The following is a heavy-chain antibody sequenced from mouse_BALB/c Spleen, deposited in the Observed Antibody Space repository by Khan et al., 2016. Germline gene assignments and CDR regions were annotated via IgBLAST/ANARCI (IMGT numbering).Heavy chain of an antibody. CDR2: INSDSSTI. V-gene: IGHV4-1*02. D-gene: IGHD2-14*01. J-gene: IGHJ3*01. Sequence: VQLLESGGGLVQPGGSLKLSCAASGFDFSRYWMNWVRQAPGKGLEWIGEINSDSSTINYTPSLKDKFIISRDNAKNTLYLQMSKVRSEDTALYYCAREGEVRRPWFAYWGQGTLVTVSA. CDR3: AREGEVRRPWFAY. CDR1: GFDFSRYW.